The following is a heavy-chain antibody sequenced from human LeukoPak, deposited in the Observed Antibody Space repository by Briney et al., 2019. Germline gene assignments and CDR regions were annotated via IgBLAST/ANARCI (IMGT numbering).Heavy chain of an antibody. CDR1: GYTFTSYS. V-gene: IGHV1-18*01. CDR3: ARDPRLTNYYDRSGYYGDYFDD. J-gene: IGHJ4*02. Sequence: GASVKASCKASGYTFTSYSVSWVRQAPGQGLEWMGWSSVYNGNTNYAQKFQGRVTMTTDTSTSTAYMELRSLRSDDTAVYYCARDPRLTNYYDRSGYYGDYFDDWGQGTLVTVSS. D-gene: IGHD3-22*01. CDR2: SSVYNGNT.